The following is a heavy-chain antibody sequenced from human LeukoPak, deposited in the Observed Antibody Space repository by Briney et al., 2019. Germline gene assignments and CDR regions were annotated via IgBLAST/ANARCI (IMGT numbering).Heavy chain of an antibody. J-gene: IGHJ5*02. V-gene: IGHV1-3*01. D-gene: IGHD3-3*01. CDR3: ARASVTIFGVVIGNNWFDP. CDR1: GYTFTSYA. CDR2: INAGNGNT. Sequence: RASVKVSCTASGYTFTSYAMHWVRQAPGQRLEWMGWINAGNGNTKYSQKFQGRVTITRDTSASTAYMELSSLRSEDTAVYYCARASVTIFGVVIGNNWFDPWGQGTLVTVSS.